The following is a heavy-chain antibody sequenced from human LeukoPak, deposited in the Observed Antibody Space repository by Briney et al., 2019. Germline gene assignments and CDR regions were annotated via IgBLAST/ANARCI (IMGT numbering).Heavy chain of an antibody. Sequence: VRSLRLSRAASGFTFSTYAIPCVPQGPGRRLEHVSVISNNGGTTYYAESVKGRFIISRDNSKNTLYLQMSSLRPEDTAVYYCVKDGADYGENGWFDPWGQGTLVTVSS. CDR2: ISNNGGTT. CDR3: VKDGADYGENGWFDP. D-gene: IGHD4-17*01. J-gene: IGHJ5*02. V-gene: IGHV3-64D*09. CDR1: GFTFSTYA.